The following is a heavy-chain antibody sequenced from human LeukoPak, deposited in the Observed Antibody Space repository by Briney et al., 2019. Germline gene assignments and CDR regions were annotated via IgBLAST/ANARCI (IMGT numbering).Heavy chain of an antibody. J-gene: IGHJ6*02. D-gene: IGHD3-22*01. V-gene: IGHV3-48*03. CDR3: ARDREYYYDSSGYYYNYYYGMDV. Sequence: PGGSLRLSCAASGFTFSSYEMNWVRQAPGKGLEWVSYISSSGSTIYYADSVKGRFTISRDNAENSLYLQMNSLRAEDTAVYYCARDREYYYDSSGYYYNYYYGMDVWGQGTTVTVSS. CDR1: GFTFSSYE. CDR2: ISSSGSTI.